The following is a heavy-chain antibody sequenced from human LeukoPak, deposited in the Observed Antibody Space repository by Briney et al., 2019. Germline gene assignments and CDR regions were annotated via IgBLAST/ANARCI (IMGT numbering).Heavy chain of an antibody. CDR3: ARIGASSWYEDY. CDR2: ISSSGSTI. CDR1: GFTFSDYY. V-gene: IGHV3-11*01. J-gene: IGHJ4*02. Sequence: SGGSLRLSCVASGFTFSDYYMSWIRQAPGKGLGWVSYISSSGSTIYYADSVKGRFTISRDNAKNSLYLQMNSLRAEDTAVYYCARIGASSWYEDYWGQGTLVTVSS. D-gene: IGHD6-13*01.